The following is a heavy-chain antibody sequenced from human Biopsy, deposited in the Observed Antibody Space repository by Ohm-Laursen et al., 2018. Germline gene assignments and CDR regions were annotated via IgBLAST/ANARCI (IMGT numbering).Heavy chain of an antibody. CDR2: IYTSGIT. CDR3: ARDRDRRGWFDP. CDR1: GGSLSSYS. D-gene: IGHD1-14*01. J-gene: IGHJ5*02. Sequence: SETLSLTCTVSGGSLSSYSWSWIRQPAGKGLEWIGQIYTSGITNYNPSLKSRVTTSVATSKNKFSLRVSSVTAADTAVYYCARDRDRRGWFDPWGQGTLVTVSS. V-gene: IGHV4-4*07.